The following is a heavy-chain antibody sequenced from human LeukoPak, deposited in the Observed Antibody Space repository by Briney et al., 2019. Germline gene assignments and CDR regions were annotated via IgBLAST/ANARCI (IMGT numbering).Heavy chain of an antibody. CDR1: GGTFSSYT. CDR3: ASHVDTAMVSYYYYGMDV. J-gene: IGHJ6*02. CDR2: IIPIFGTA. V-gene: IGHV1-69*01. D-gene: IGHD5-18*01. Sequence: SVKVSCKASGGTFSSYTISWVRQAPGQGLEWMGGIIPIFGTANYAQKFQGRVTITADESTSTAYMELSSLRSEDTAVYYCASHVDTAMVSYYYYGMDVWGQGTTVTVSS.